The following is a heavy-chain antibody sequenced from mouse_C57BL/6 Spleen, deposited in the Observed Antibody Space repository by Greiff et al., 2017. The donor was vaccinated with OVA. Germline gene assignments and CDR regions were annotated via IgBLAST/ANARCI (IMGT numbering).Heavy chain of an antibody. V-gene: IGHV1-22*01. CDR2: INPNNGGT. CDR1: GYTFTDYN. D-gene: IGHD2-3*01. Sequence: VQLQQSGPELVKPGASVKMSCKASGYTFTDYNMHWVKQSHGKSLEWIGYINPNNGGTSYNQKFKGKATLTVNKSSSTAYMELRSLTSEDSAVYYCARWENGYYVFDYWGQGTTLTVSS. J-gene: IGHJ2*01. CDR3: ARWENGYYVFDY.